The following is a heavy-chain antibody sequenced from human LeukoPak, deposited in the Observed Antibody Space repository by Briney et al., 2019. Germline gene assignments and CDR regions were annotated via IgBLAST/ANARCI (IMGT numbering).Heavy chain of an antibody. V-gene: IGHV1-18*01. CDR1: GYTFTSYG. CDR3: ARWGLRKGYYDSSGTYGFDP. D-gene: IGHD3-22*01. Sequence: ASVKVSCKASGYTFTSYGISWVRQAPGQGLEWMGWISAYNGNTNYAQKLQGRVTMTTDTSTSTAYMELRSLRSDDTAVYYCARWGLRKGYYDSSGTYGFDPWGQGTLDTVSS. J-gene: IGHJ5*02. CDR2: ISAYNGNT.